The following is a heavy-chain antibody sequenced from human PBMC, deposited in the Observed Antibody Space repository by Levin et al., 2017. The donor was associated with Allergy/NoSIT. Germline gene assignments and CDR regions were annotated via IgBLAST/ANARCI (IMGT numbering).Heavy chain of an antibody. CDR1: GYIFTTFW. J-gene: IGHJ4*02. CDR3: ARAPTAQGSDS. D-gene: IGHD2-21*02. V-gene: IGHV5-51*01. Sequence: ASVKVSCKGSGYIFTTFWIHWVRQMPGSGLDWMGTINPGDSETRYSPSSQGQVTISVDKSINTAYLQWSNLKASDTAMYYCARAPTAQGSDSWGQGTLVTVSS. CDR2: INPGDSET.